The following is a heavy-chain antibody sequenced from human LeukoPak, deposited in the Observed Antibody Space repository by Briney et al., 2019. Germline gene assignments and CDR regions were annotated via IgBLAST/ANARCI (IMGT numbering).Heavy chain of an antibody. D-gene: IGHD4-17*01. J-gene: IGHJ4*02. CDR2: ISGNSDTI. CDR3: ARDKYGDYVFDY. CDR1: GFTFSSYG. V-gene: IGHV3-48*02. Sequence: GGSLRLSCAASGFTFSSYGMNWVRQAPGKGLEWVTDISGNSDTINYADSVRGRFTISRDTAENSLYLQMNSLRDEDTAVYYCARDKYGDYVFDYWGQGTLVTVSS.